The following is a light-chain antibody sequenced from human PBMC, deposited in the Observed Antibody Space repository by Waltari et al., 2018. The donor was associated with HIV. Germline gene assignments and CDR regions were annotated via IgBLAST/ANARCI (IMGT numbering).Light chain of an antibody. V-gene: IGKV3-15*01. CDR2: DAS. CDR3: QQYYTWPYT. J-gene: IGKJ2*01. Sequence: VMTQSPSTLSVSPGETATLSCRASRDLTTNLAWFQQRPGQSPRLLIYDASTRVTGTPGRFSGSGSGTQFTLTIANFQSEDFAVYYCQQYYTWPYTFGRGAKVEI. CDR1: RDLTTN.